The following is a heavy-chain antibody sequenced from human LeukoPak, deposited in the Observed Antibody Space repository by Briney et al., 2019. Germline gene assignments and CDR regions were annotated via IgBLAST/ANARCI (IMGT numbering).Heavy chain of an antibody. D-gene: IGHD6-19*01. CDR2: INSDGSST. V-gene: IGHV3-74*01. J-gene: IGHJ4*02. Sequence: GGSLRLSCAASGFTFSSYWMHWVRQAPGKGLVWVSRINSDGSSTSYADSVRGRFTISRDNAKNTLYLQMNSLRAEDTAVYYCARGSSSGWYSYWGQGTLVTVSS. CDR3: ARGSSSGWYSY. CDR1: GFTFSSYW.